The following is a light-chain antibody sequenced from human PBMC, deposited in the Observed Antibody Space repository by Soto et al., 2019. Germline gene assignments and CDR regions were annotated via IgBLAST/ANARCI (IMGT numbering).Light chain of an antibody. V-gene: IGKV3-20*01. CDR3: QHYGTSSGYT. J-gene: IGKJ2*01. CDR2: GAS. Sequence: EIVLTQSPGTLSRSPGERVSLSCRASQTVSSIYLAWYQQKPGQAPRLLIYGASTRASGIPDRFSGSGSGTDFTLTISRLEPEDFAVYYCQHYGTSSGYTFGQGTKLEIK. CDR1: QTVSSIY.